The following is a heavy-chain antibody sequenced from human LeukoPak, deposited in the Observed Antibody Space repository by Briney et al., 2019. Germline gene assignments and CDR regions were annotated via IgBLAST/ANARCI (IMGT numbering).Heavy chain of an antibody. D-gene: IGHD6-6*01. Sequence: SETLSLTCAVSGVSISSNSYYWGWIRQPPGKELEWVGSMSYGGSTYYNPSLKSRVTMSVDTSKNQFSLKLTSVTAADTAVYHCARHPFAAHHRVDYWGQGTLVTVSS. CDR1: GVSISSNSYY. J-gene: IGHJ4*02. CDR3: ARHPFAAHHRVDY. CDR2: MSYGGST. V-gene: IGHV4-39*01.